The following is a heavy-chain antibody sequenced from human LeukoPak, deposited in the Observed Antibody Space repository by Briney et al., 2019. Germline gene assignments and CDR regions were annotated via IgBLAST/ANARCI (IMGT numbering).Heavy chain of an antibody. CDR1: GGSISSSSYY. CDR2: IYYSGST. Sequence: SETLSLTCTVSGGSISSSSYYWGWIRQPPGKGLEWIGSIYYSGSTYYNPSLKSRVTISVDTSKNQFSLKLSSVTAADTAVYYCARQSLIAVAGRWFDPWGQGTLVTVSS. CDR3: ARQSLIAVAGRWFDP. J-gene: IGHJ5*02. D-gene: IGHD6-19*01. V-gene: IGHV4-39*01.